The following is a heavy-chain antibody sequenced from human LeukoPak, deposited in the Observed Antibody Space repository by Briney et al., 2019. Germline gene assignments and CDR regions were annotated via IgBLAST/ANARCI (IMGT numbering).Heavy chain of an antibody. D-gene: IGHD3-10*01. J-gene: IGHJ3*02. CDR3: ARDPWGDYGSGSYYNVGAFDI. CDR2: IYLTGST. Sequence: SETLSLTCSVSGGSISSLYWSWIRQPPEKGLEWIGYIYLTGSTNYNPSLKSRVTMFVDMSKNQFSLRLSSVTAADTAVYYCARDPWGDYGSGSYYNVGAFDIWGQGTMVTVSS. V-gene: IGHV4-4*08. CDR1: GGSISSLY.